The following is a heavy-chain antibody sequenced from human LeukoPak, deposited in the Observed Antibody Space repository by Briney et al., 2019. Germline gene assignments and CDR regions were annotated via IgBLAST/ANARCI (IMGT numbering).Heavy chain of an antibody. CDR2: MNTNSGNT. J-gene: IGHJ3*02. CDR1: GYTFTSYG. Sequence: ASVKISCKASGYTFTSYGINWVRQATGQGLEWMGWMNTNSGNTGYAQKFQCRVTITRSTSTTTAYVELSSLRSEDTAVYYCATASTGTTERGSVERAFDIWGQGTMVTVSS. D-gene: IGHD1-7*01. V-gene: IGHV1-8*01. CDR3: ATASTGTTERGSVERAFDI.